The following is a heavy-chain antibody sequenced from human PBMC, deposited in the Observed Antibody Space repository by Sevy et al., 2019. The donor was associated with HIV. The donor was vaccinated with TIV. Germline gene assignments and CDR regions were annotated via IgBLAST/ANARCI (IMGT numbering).Heavy chain of an antibody. D-gene: IGHD3-22*01. V-gene: IGHV3-23*01. Sequence: GGSLRLSCAVSGFSFDSYGMTWVRQAPGKGLEWVSGISGSGTRTYYADSVKGRFSISRDNSKNRLYLQMNSLRSEETALYYCGKGGGGHYDPDEIGYYFYYYNMDVWGKGTTVTVSS. CDR1: GFSFDSYG. CDR3: GKGGGGHYDPDEIGYYFYYYNMDV. J-gene: IGHJ6*03. CDR2: ISGSGTRT.